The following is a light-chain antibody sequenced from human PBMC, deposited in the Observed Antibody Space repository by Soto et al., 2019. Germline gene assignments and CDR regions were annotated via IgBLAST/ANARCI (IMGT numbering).Light chain of an antibody. CDR1: SSDVGGYHY. V-gene: IGLV2-14*01. Sequence: QSVLTQPASVSGSPGQSTTISCAGTSSDVGGYHYVSWYQQHPGQAPKLMIYDVSNRPSGVSNRFSGSKSGNTASLTISGLQAEDEADYYCSSYTSSSTWVFGGGTKVTVL. CDR2: DVS. J-gene: IGLJ3*02. CDR3: SSYTSSSTWV.